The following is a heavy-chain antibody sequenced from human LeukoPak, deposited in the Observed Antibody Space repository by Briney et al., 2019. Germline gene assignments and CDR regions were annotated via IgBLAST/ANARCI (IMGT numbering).Heavy chain of an antibody. V-gene: IGHV1-69*04. CDR2: IIPIFGIA. Sequence: SVNVSCKASGGTFSSYAISWVRQAPAQGLEWMGRIIPIFGIANYAQKFQGRVTITADKSTSTAYMELSSLRSEDTAVYYCASILGSCSSTSCYHYYYYGMDVWGQGTTVTVSS. CDR1: GGTFSSYA. D-gene: IGHD2-2*01. J-gene: IGHJ6*02. CDR3: ASILGSCSSTSCYHYYYYGMDV.